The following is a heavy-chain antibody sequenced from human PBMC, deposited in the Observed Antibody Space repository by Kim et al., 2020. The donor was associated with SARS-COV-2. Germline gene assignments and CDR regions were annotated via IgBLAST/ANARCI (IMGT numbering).Heavy chain of an antibody. J-gene: IGHJ3*02. V-gene: IGHV3-73*01. CDR1: GFTFSGSA. CDR3: TRVNPIARARYDAFD. D-gene: IGHD6-13*01. Sequence: GGSLRLSCAASGFTFSGSAMHWVRQASGKGLEWVGRFRNKANGYATAYAASVKGRFTISRDDSKNTSYLQMSSLKTEDTAMYYGTRVNPIARARYDAFD. CDR2: FRNKANGYAT.